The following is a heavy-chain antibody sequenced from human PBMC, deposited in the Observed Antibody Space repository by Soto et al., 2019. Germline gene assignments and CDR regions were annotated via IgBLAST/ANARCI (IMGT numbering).Heavy chain of an antibody. CDR1: GYSLATYW. V-gene: IGHV5-10-1*01. J-gene: IGHJ6*02. Sequence: GESLKISCKSSGYSLATYWITWVRQMPGKGLEWMGRIDPSDSYINYSPSFQGRVTISADKSLNTAYLQWSSLEASDTAMYYCARLGDCSGGSCFSRYYYHGMDVWGQGTTVTVSS. CDR2: IDPSDSYI. D-gene: IGHD2-15*01. CDR3: ARLGDCSGGSCFSRYYYHGMDV.